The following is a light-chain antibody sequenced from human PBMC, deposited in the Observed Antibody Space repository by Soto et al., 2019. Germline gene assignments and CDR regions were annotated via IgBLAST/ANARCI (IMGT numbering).Light chain of an antibody. CDR2: RDS. J-gene: IGLJ3*02. V-gene: IGLV3-9*01. CDR3: QVWDSITARV. CDR1: NIGSKN. Sequence: SYELTQPLSVSVALGPTARITCGGNNIGSKNVHWYQQKPGQAPVLVIDRDSNRPSGIPERFSGSNSGNTATLTISRAQVGDEADDYCQVWDSITARVFGGGTKLTVL.